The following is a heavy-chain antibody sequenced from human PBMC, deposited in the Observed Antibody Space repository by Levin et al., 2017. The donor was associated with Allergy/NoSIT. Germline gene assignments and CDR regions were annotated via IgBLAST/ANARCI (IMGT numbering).Heavy chain of an antibody. D-gene: IGHD5-18*01. CDR3: AKDRRWGYRYGDGYYFDY. CDR2: ISYDGSNK. CDR1: GFTFSSFG. V-gene: IGHV3-30*18. J-gene: IGHJ4*02. Sequence: TGGSLRLSCAASGFTFSSFGMHWVRQAPGKGLEWVAVISYDGSNKYYGDSVKGRFTISRDNSKNTLYLQMNSLRAEDTAVYYCAKDRRWGYRYGDGYYFDYWGQGTLVTVPS.